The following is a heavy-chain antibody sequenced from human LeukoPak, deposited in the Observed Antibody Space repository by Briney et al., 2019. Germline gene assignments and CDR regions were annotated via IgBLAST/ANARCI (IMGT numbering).Heavy chain of an antibody. CDR2: IIPIFSTA. V-gene: IGHV1-69*05. CDR3: ARTRGYSGCLDY. D-gene: IGHD5-12*01. Sequence: ASVKVSCKASGGTFSSYAISWVRQAPGQGLEWMGGIIPIFSTANYAQKFQGRVTITTDESTSTAYMELSSLRSEDTAVYYCARTRGYSGCLDYWGQGTLVTASS. J-gene: IGHJ4*02. CDR1: GGTFSSYA.